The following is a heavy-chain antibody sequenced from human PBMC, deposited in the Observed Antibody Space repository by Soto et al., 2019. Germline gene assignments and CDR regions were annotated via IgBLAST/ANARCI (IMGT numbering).Heavy chain of an antibody. CDR1: GFTFTTYA. Sequence: EVQLLESGGGLVQPGGSLRLSCAASGFTFTTYAMSWVRQAPGKGLEWVSGVTDSGGKTYYADSVKGRFTISRDNSKNTQYLQMNSLRAEDTAIYYCAKGFIVAATTPEFDYWGQGTLVTVSS. D-gene: IGHD1-26*01. CDR3: AKGFIVAATTPEFDY. V-gene: IGHV3-23*01. J-gene: IGHJ4*02. CDR2: VTDSGGKT.